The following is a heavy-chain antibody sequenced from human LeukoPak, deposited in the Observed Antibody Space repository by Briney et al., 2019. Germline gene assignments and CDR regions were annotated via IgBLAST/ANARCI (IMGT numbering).Heavy chain of an antibody. Sequence: HPWGSLRLSCAASGFSVSNKYMSWVRQAPGKGLEWVSVIYTGGDTYYADSVKGRFTFSRDNSKNTLYLQMSSLRAEDTAVYYCVKAGYCSSTSCYSAYDYWGQGTLVTVSS. J-gene: IGHJ4*02. D-gene: IGHD2-2*03. CDR3: VKAGYCSSTSCYSAYDY. CDR2: IYTGGDT. V-gene: IGHV3-53*05. CDR1: GFSVSNKY.